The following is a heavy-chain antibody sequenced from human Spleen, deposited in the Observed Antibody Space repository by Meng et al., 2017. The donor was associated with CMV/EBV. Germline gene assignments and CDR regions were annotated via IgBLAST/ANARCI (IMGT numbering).Heavy chain of an antibody. D-gene: IGHD3-10*02. CDR1: GGSMSDYY. V-gene: IGHV4-59*01. CDR3: ASITIFYTRVDH. CDR2: VHYRGGT. Sequence: SETLSLTCTVSGGSMSDYYWSWVRQPPGKGLEWIAYVHYRGGTNYTPSLKSRLTISIDTSKNQFSLELNSVTAADTAVYYCASITIFYTRVDHWGQGGLVTVSS. J-gene: IGHJ4*02.